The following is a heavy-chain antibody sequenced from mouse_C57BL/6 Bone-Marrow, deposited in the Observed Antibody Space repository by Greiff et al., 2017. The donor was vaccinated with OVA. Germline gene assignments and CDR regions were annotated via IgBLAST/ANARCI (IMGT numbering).Heavy chain of an antibody. CDR1: GYTFTDYN. Sequence: EVQLQQSGPELVKPGASVKMSCKASGYTFTDYNMHWVKQSHGKSLEWIGYINPNNGGTSYNQKFKGKATLTVNKSSSTAYLELRSLTSEDSAVYYCARKGYTGYYFDYWGQGTTLTVSS. V-gene: IGHV1-22*01. J-gene: IGHJ2*01. CDR2: INPNNGGT. D-gene: IGHD1-1*01. CDR3: ARKGYTGYYFDY.